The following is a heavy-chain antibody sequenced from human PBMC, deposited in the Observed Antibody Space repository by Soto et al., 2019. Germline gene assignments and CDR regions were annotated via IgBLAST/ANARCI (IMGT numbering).Heavy chain of an antibody. CDR1: GYSFTTYC. Sequence: GESLQISCKGSGYSFTTYCICWVRQMPGKGLEWMGIIYPGDSDTRYGPSFQGQVTISADKSISTAYLQWSSLKASDTAMYYCGYCSGGGMNGFDIWGQGTMVTVSS. CDR3: GYCSGGGMNGFDI. CDR2: IYPGDSDT. J-gene: IGHJ3*02. D-gene: IGHD2-15*01. V-gene: IGHV5-51*01.